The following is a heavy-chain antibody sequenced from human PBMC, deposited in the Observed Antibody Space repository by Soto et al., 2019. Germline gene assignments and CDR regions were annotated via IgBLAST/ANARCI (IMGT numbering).Heavy chain of an antibody. Sequence: SGPTLVNPTQTLTLTCTFSGFSLSTSGVGVGWIRQPPGKALEWLALIYWNDDKRYNPSLKSRLTITKDTSKNQVVLTMTNMDPVNTATYYCARHILRGPHFDYWGQGTLVTVSS. CDR3: ARHILRGPHFDY. V-gene: IGHV2-5*01. CDR2: IYWNDDK. D-gene: IGHD1-26*01. J-gene: IGHJ4*02. CDR1: GFSLSTSGVG.